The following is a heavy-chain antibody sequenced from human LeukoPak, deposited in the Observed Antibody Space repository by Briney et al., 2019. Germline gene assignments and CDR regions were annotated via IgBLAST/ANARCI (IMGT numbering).Heavy chain of an antibody. CDR3: ARQSARLSTYSGSFHFDY. Sequence: SETLSLTCTVSGGSIRSGSYYWGWIRQSPGKGLECIGSIYYSGSTYYNPSLKSRVTISVDTSKNQFSLKLSSVTAADTAVYYCARQSARLSTYSGSFHFDYWGQGTLVTASS. J-gene: IGHJ4*02. CDR2: IYYSGST. D-gene: IGHD1-26*01. CDR1: GGSIRSGSYY. V-gene: IGHV4-39*01.